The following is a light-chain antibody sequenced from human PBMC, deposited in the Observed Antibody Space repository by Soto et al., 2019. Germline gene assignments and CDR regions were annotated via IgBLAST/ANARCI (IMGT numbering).Light chain of an antibody. Sequence: DIQMTQSPSSLSASIGDRVTLTCRASQSITTYLNWYQQKPGTAPKLLIYGASRLHSGVPSRFSGSGSGSDFTLTISDLQPEDFATYYCQQSSSTPRPFGQGTKVDIK. CDR2: GAS. CDR1: QSITTY. V-gene: IGKV1-39*01. CDR3: QQSSSTPRP. J-gene: IGKJ1*01.